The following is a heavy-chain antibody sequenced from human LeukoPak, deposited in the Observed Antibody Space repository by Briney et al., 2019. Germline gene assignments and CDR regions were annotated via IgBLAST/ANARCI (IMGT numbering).Heavy chain of an antibody. Sequence: SETLSLTCSISGGSFSSYFWSWVRQPAGKGLEWIGRIYPSGNTNYNPSLKNRVTLSVDTSKTQFSLRLSSVTAADTAVYYCAREDSGSYYNYYYFYMDVWGKGTTVTISS. CDR3: AREDSGSYYNYYYFYMDV. CDR2: IYPSGNT. CDR1: GGSFSSYF. V-gene: IGHV4-4*07. D-gene: IGHD3-10*01. J-gene: IGHJ6*03.